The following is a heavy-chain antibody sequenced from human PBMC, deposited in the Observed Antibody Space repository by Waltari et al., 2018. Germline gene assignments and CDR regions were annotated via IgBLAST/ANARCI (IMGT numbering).Heavy chain of an antibody. CDR2: IYSGGNT. Sequence: EVQLVESGGGLIQPGGYLRLSSAASGFTVLSNYMIWVSQAPGRGLEWVSVIYSGGNTYYADSVKGRFTISRDSSKNTLYLQMNSLRAEDTAFYYCARSDYGDYGIDWGQGTLVTVSS. D-gene: IGHD4-17*01. CDR3: ARSDYGDYGID. CDR1: GFTVLSNY. V-gene: IGHV3-53*01. J-gene: IGHJ4*02.